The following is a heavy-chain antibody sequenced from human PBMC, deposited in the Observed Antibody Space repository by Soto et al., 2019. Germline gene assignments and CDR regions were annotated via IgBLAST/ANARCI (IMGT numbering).Heavy chain of an antibody. Sequence: QLQLQESGPGLVKPSETLSLTCSVSDDSINSDKYYWGWIRQPPGKGLEWIGSIYYRGNAYYNPSLQTQVPISLDKSKSQFSLRLNSVTAADSAVYFCARLEGLATISYYFDFWGPGALVTVSS. CDR2: IYYRGNA. CDR3: ARLEGLATISYYFDF. D-gene: IGHD3-9*01. CDR1: DDSINSDKYY. V-gene: IGHV4-39*01. J-gene: IGHJ4*02.